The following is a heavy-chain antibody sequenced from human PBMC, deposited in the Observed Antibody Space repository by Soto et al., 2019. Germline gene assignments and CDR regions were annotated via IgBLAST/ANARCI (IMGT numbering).Heavy chain of an antibody. Sequence: LRLSCAASGFTFSDYYMSWIRQAPGKGLEWVSYISTSGSIIYYADSVKGRFTISRDNAKHSLYLQMNSLRAEDTAVYYCARLIAASNWFDPWGQGTLVTVSS. V-gene: IGHV3-11*01. CDR1: GFTFSDYY. D-gene: IGHD6-6*01. CDR3: ARLIAASNWFDP. J-gene: IGHJ5*02. CDR2: ISTSGSII.